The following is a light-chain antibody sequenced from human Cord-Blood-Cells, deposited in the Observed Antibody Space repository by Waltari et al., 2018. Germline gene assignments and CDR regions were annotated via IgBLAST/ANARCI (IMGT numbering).Light chain of an antibody. Sequence: EIVLTQSPGTLSLSPGERATLSCRASQSVSSSYLAWYQQKPGQAPGLLIYGASSRATGIPDRVSGGGSGTDFTLTISRLEPEDFAVYYCQQYGSSRTWTFGQGTKVEIK. CDR2: GAS. CDR1: QSVSSSY. CDR3: QQYGSSRTWT. J-gene: IGKJ1*01. V-gene: IGKV3-20*01.